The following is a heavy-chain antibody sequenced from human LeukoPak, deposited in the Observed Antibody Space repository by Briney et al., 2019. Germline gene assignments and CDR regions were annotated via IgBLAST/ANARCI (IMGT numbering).Heavy chain of an antibody. CDR2: INHSGST. V-gene: IGHV4-34*01. CDR3: ARTLRPVATMGPKGSPFDP. J-gene: IGHJ5*02. CDR1: GGSFSGYY. Sequence: PSETLSLTCAVYGGSFSGYYWSWIRQPPGKGLEWIGEINHSGSTNYNPSLKSRVTISVDTSKNQFSLKLSSVTAADTAVYYCARTLRPVATMGPKGSPFDPWGQGTLVTVSS. D-gene: IGHD5-12*01.